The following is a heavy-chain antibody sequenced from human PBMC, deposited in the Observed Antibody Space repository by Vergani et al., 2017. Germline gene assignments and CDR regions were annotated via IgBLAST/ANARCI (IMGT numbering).Heavy chain of an antibody. CDR2: IYTSGST. CDR1: GGSISSGSYY. CDR3: ARSPLLWFGAADY. Sequence: QVQLQQWGAGLLKPSETLSLTCTVSGGSISSGSYYWSWIRQPAGKGLEWIGRIYTSGSTNYNPSLKSRVTISVDTSKNQFSLKLSSVTAADTAVYYCARSPLLWFGAADYWGQGTLVTVSS. J-gene: IGHJ4*02. D-gene: IGHD3-10*01. V-gene: IGHV4-61*02.